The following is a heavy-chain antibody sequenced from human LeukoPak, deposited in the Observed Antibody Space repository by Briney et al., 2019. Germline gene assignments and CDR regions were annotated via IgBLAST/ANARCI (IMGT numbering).Heavy chain of an antibody. J-gene: IGHJ4*02. D-gene: IGHD3-3*01. CDR2: INHSGST. CDR1: GGSFSGDY. V-gene: IGHV4-34*01. CDR3: ARSGYYDFWSGYSHYFDY. Sequence: PSETLSLTCAVYGGSFSGDYCSWIRQPPGKWLEWIGEINHSGSTNYNPSLKSRVTISVDTSKTQFSLKLSSVTAADTAVYYCARSGYYDFWSGYSHYFDYWGQGTLVTVSS.